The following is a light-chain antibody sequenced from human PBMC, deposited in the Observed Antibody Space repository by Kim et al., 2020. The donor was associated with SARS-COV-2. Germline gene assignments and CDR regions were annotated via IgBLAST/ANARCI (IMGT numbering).Light chain of an antibody. CDR2: TAS. V-gene: IGKV1-39*01. CDR1: QDISSY. CDR3: QQTYSASRT. Sequence: ASVGDRVTITCRASQDISSYLNWYQQKPGKAPKLLIYTASSLQSGVPSRFTGSGSETDFTLTISSLQPEDFATYYCQQTYSASRTFGQGTKVDIK. J-gene: IGKJ1*01.